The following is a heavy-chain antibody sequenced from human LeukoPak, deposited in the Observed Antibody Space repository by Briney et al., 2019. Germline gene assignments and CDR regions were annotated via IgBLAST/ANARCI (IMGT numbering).Heavy chain of an antibody. D-gene: IGHD6-13*01. J-gene: IGHJ4*02. CDR1: GGSISTYY. V-gene: IGHV4-59*01. CDR3: ARSGEYSSSWSL. Sequence: SETLSLTCTVSGGSISTYYWNWIRQPPGKGLEWIGYISNSGITTYNPSLKSRVTISVDSSKSQFPLKLNSVTAADTAVYYCARSGEYSSSWSLWGQGTLVTVSS. CDR2: ISNSGIT.